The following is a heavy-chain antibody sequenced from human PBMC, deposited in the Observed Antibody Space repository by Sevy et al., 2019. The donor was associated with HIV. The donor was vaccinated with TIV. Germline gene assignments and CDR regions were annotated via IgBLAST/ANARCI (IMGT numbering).Heavy chain of an antibody. D-gene: IGHD3-22*01. CDR2: ISGSGGSGTKT. V-gene: IGHV3-53*01. CDR3: ARKYDSSGYFDY. J-gene: IGHJ4*02. CDR1: TFSVTDNY. Sequence: GGSLRLSCAASTFSVTDNYMSWVRQAPGKGLEWVSGISGSGGSGTKTNYADSVKGRFTISRDDSKNSLFLQLNSLRAEDTAIYYCARKYDSSGYFDYWGQGTLVTVSS.